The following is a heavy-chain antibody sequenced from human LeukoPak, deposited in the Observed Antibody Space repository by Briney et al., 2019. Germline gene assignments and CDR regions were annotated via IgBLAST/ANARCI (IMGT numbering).Heavy chain of an antibody. D-gene: IGHD2-15*01. J-gene: IGHJ4*02. CDR1: SGSISSRNYY. CDR2: ISTIGIT. V-gene: IGHV4-61*02. CDR3: ARVGYCSGGSCYRDFDY. Sequence: SETLSLTCTVSSGSISSRNYYWSWIRQPAGKGLEWIGRISTIGITNYNPSLNSRVTISIDTSKNQFSLKLSSVTAADTAVYYCARVGYCSGGSCYRDFDYWGQGTLVTVSS.